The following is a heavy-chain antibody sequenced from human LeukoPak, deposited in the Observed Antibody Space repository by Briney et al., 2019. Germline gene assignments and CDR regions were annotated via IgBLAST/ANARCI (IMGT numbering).Heavy chain of an antibody. CDR3: ARHPGAPFYIVVVPAVPFDP. Sequence: GESLKISCKGSGYSFTSYWISWVRQMPGKGLEWMGRIDPSDSYTNYSPSFQGHVTISADKSISTAHLQWSSLKASDTAMYYCARHPGAPFYIVVVPAVPFDPWGQGTLVTVSS. D-gene: IGHD2-2*01. V-gene: IGHV5-10-1*01. CDR1: GYSFTSYW. J-gene: IGHJ5*02. CDR2: IDPSDSYT.